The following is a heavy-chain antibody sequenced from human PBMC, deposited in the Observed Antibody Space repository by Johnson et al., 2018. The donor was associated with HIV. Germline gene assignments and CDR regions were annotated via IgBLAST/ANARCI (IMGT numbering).Heavy chain of an antibody. CDR1: GFTFSSYW. CDR3: ARVFGSGWSYDAFDI. Sequence: VQLVESGGGLVQPGGSLRLSCAASGFTFSSYWMTWVRQAPGKGLEWVANINQDGSETYYVDSVKGRFTISRDNAKNSLYLQMNSLRAEDTAVYYCARVFGSGWSYDAFDIWGQGTMVTVSS. D-gene: IGHD6-19*01. V-gene: IGHV3-7*02. J-gene: IGHJ3*02. CDR2: INQDGSET.